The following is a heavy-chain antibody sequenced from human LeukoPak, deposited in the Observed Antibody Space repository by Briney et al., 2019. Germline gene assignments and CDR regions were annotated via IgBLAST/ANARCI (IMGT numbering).Heavy chain of an antibody. V-gene: IGHV4-39*07. CDR2: IYYSGST. D-gene: IGHD6-13*01. Sequence: SETLSLTCTASGGSISSSSYYWGWIRQPPGKGLEWIGSIYYSGSTYYNPSLKSRVTISVDTSKNQFSLKLSSVTAADTAVYYCARDRSRYSSSWYLSGDYYYYMDVWGKGTTVTVSS. CDR1: GGSISSSSYY. CDR3: ARDRSRYSSSWYLSGDYYYYMDV. J-gene: IGHJ6*03.